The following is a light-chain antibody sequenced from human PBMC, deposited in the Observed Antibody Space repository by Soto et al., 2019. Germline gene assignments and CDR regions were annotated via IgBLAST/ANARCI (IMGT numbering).Light chain of an antibody. Sequence: DIQITQSPSSLSASMGDRVTITCRASQSISSHLNWYQHKPGRPPRLLIFASYILEGGVPSRFSGSGSDTYFTLTIDSLQPEDVATYYCQHSYITPRYTFGQGTKVEI. CDR2: ASY. V-gene: IGKV1-39*01. CDR3: QHSYITPRYT. CDR1: QSISSH. J-gene: IGKJ2*01.